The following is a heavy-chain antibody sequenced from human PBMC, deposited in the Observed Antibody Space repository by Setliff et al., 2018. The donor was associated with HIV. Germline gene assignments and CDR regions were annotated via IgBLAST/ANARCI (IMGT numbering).Heavy chain of an antibody. CDR3: ARERLRFLEWLPLDY. CDR2: ISSSGSTI. CDR1: GFTFSRYG. J-gene: IGHJ4*02. D-gene: IGHD3-3*01. V-gene: IGHV3-48*01. Sequence: GGSLRLSCAASGFTFSRYGMHWVRQAPGKGLEWVSYISSSGSTIYYADSVKGRFTISRDNSKNTLYLQMNSLRAEDTAVYYCARERLRFLEWLPLDYWGQGTLVTVSS.